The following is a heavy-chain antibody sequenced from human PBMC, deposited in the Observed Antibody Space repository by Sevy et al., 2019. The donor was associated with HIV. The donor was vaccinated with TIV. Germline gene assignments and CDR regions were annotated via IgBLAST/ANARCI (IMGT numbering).Heavy chain of an antibody. V-gene: IGHV2-5*01. D-gene: IGHD3-22*01. CDR1: GFSLSTSGVG. J-gene: IGHJ6*02. CDR3: AHVGGSGYYWYYYYGMDV. Sequence: SGPTLVKPTQTLTLTCTFSGFSLSTSGVGVGWIRQPPGKALEWLALIYWNDDKRYSPSLKSRLTITKDTSKNQVVLKMTNMDPVDTATYYCAHVGGSGYYWYYYYGMDVWGQGTTVTVSS. CDR2: IYWNDDK.